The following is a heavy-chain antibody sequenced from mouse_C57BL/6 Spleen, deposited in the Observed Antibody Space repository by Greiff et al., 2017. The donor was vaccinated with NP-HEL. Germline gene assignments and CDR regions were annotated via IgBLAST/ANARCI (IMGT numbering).Heavy chain of an antibody. CDR2: IYPGDGDT. Sequence: VQLQQSGASVKISCKASGYAFSSYWMNWVKQRPGKGLEWIGQIYPGDGDTNYNGKFKGKATLTADKSSSTAYMQLSSLTSEDSAVYFCARDHWYFDVWGTGTTVTVSS. J-gene: IGHJ1*03. V-gene: IGHV1-80*01. CDR3: ARDHWYFDV. CDR1: GYAFSSYW.